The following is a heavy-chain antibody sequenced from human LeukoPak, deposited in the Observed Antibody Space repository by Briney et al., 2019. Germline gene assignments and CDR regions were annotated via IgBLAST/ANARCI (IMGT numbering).Heavy chain of an antibody. CDR3: ARGPEKEDIVVVPAATYYYYYYYMDV. CDR2: ISAYNGNT. J-gene: IGHJ6*03. CDR1: GYTFTSYG. Sequence: ASVKVSCKASGYTFTSYGISWVRQAPGQGLEWMGWISAYNGNTNYAQKLQGRVTMTTDTSTSTAYMELRSLRSDDTAVYYCARGPEKEDIVVVPAATYYYYYYYMDVWGKGTTVTVSS. D-gene: IGHD2-2*01. V-gene: IGHV1-18*01.